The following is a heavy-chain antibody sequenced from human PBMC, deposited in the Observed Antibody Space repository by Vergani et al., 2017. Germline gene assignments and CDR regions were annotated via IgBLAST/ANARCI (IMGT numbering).Heavy chain of an antibody. CDR2: IYHSGST. Sequence: QVQLQESGPGLVKPSGTLSLTCAVSGGSISSSNWWSWVRQPPGKGLEWIGEIYHSGSTNYNPSLKSRVTISVDKSKNQFSLKLSAVTAPDTALYYCASLADSSSWYYFDYWGQGTLVTVSS. D-gene: IGHD6-13*01. V-gene: IGHV4-4*02. CDR1: GGSISSSNW. CDR3: ASLADSSSWYYFDY. J-gene: IGHJ4*02.